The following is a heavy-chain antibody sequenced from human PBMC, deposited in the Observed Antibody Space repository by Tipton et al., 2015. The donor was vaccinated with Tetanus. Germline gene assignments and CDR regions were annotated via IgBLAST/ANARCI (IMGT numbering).Heavy chain of an antibody. CDR1: GDSISSGGYY. D-gene: IGHD3-3*02. J-gene: IGHJ2*01. V-gene: IGHV4-31*03. CDR2: IFSGGTT. CDR3: AREHIRLIGEVIFRFFDL. Sequence: TLSLTCTVAGDSISSGGYYWNWVRQNPGKGLEWLGYIFSGGTTFYSPSLKSRVTMSLDTSTSQFSLELTSATAADTAVYYRAREHIRLIGEVIFRFFDLWGRGTLVTVSS.